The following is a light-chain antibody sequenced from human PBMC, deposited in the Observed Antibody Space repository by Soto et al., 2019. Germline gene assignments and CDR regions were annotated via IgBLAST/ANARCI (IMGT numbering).Light chain of an antibody. J-gene: IGKJ3*01. CDR3: QQTYSTPFT. CDR1: QSIRSY. CDR2: AAS. V-gene: IGKV1-39*01. Sequence: DIQMTQSPSSLSASVGDRVTITCRASQSIRSYLNWYQQKPGKAPKLLICAASSLQSGVPSRFSGRGSGTDFTLTISSLQPEDFATYYCQQTYSTPFTFGPGTKVDIK.